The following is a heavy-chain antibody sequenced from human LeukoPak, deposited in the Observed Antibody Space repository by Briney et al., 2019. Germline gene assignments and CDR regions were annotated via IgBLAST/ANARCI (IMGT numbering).Heavy chain of an antibody. D-gene: IGHD6-6*01. CDR2: IYPGDSDT. Sequence: GESLKISCKGSGYSFTTYWIGWVRRMPGKGLEWMGIIYPGDSDTRYSPSFQGQVTISADKSISTAYLQWSSLKASDTAMYYCARVAKTGYSSSSDYFDYWGQGTLVTVSS. CDR3: ARVAKTGYSSSSDYFDY. V-gene: IGHV5-51*01. CDR1: GYSFTTYW. J-gene: IGHJ4*02.